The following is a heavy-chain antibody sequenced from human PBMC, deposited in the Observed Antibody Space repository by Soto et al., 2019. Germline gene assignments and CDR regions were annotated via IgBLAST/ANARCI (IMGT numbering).Heavy chain of an antibody. Sequence: SLRLSCAASGFTFRGYGMHWVGQAPGKGMEGGAIICYDGSNKYYADSVKGRFTISRDNSKNTLYLQMTSLRAEEECVYYFSTDQRHACYHPSRYYLRDEYWRKGNRFSVSS. CDR1: GFTFRGYG. D-gene: IGHD3-22*01. CDR2: ICYDGSNK. V-gene: IGHV3-33*01. CDR3: STDQRHACYHPSRYYLRDEY. J-gene: IGHJ4*01.